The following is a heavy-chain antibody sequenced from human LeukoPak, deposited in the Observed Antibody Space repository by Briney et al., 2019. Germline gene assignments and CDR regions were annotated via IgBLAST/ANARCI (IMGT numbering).Heavy chain of an antibody. J-gene: IGHJ6*04. V-gene: IGHV1-69*06. CDR3: ASGAHVKFWSGYFMDV. D-gene: IGHD3-3*01. Sequence: ASVKVSCKASGGTFSSYAISWVRQAPGQGLEWMGGIIPIFGTANYAQKFQGRVTITADKSTSTAYMELSSLRSEDTAVYYCASGAHVKFWSGYFMDVWGKGTTVTVSS. CDR2: IIPIFGTA. CDR1: GGTFSSYA.